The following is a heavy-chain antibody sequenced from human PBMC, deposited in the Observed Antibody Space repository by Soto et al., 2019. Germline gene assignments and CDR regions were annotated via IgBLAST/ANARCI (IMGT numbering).Heavy chain of an antibody. D-gene: IGHD6-19*01. CDR2: ISAYNGNT. J-gene: IGHJ5*02. CDR1: GYTFTSYG. CDR3: ARGPRSGWYMGWFDP. Sequence: ASVKVSCKASGYTFTSYGISWVRLAPGQGLEWMGWISAYNGNTNYAQKLQGRVTMTTDTSTSTAYMELRSLRSDDTAVYYCARGPRSGWYMGWFDPWGQGTLVTVSS. V-gene: IGHV1-18*01.